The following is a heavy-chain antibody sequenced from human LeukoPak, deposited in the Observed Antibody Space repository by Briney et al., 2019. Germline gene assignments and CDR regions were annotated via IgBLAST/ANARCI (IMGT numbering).Heavy chain of an antibody. V-gene: IGHV3-21*01. Sequence: PGGSLRLSCAASGFTFSAYAMHWVRQAPGKGLEWVSSISSSSSYIYYADSVKGRFTISRDNAKNSLYLQMNSLRAEDTAVYYCARIRPMYSSSTDFDYWGQGTLVTVSS. CDR1: GFTFSAYA. D-gene: IGHD6-6*01. J-gene: IGHJ4*02. CDR3: ARIRPMYSSSTDFDY. CDR2: ISSSSSYI.